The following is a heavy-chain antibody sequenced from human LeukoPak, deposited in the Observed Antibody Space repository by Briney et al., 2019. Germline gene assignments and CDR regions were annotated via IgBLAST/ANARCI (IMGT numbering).Heavy chain of an antibody. D-gene: IGHD3-3*01. CDR3: ARDFWSGFYLDY. J-gene: IGHJ4*02. Sequence: PGGSLRLSCAASGFTFSSYAMSWVRQAPGKGLEWVSAISGSGGSTYYADSVKGRFTNSRDNSKNTLYLQMNSLRAEDTAVYYCARDFWSGFYLDYWGQGTLVTVSS. V-gene: IGHV3-23*01. CDR1: GFTFSSYA. CDR2: ISGSGGST.